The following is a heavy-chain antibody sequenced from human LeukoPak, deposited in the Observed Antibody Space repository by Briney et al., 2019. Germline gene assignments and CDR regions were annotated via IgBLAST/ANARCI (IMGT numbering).Heavy chain of an antibody. D-gene: IGHD2-2*01. V-gene: IGHV1-69*13. CDR1: GGTFSSYA. Sequence: ASVKVSCKASGGTFSSYAISWVRQAPGQGLEWMGGIIPIFGTANYAQKFQGRVMITADESTSTAYMELSSLRSEDTAVYYCALGYCSSTSCLFDYWGQGTLVTVSS. CDR2: IIPIFGTA. J-gene: IGHJ4*02. CDR3: ALGYCSSTSCLFDY.